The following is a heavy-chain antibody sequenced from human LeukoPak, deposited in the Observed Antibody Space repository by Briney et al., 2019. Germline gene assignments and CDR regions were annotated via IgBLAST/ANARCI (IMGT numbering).Heavy chain of an antibody. CDR2: ISGSGGST. CDR3: AKVSVAAVDYYDSSGSPDY. CDR1: GFTFSSYA. J-gene: IGHJ4*02. V-gene: IGHV3-23*01. D-gene: IGHD3-22*01. Sequence: GGSLRLSCAASGFTFSSYAMSWVRQAPGKGLEWVSAISGSGGSTYYADSVKGRFTISRDNSKNTLYLQMNSLRAEDTAVYYCAKVSVAAVDYYDSSGSPDYWGQGTLVTVSS.